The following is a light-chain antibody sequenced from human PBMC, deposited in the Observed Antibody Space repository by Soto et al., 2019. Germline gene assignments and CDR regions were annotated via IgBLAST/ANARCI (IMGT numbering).Light chain of an antibody. CDR1: ISNIGGNS. J-gene: IGLJ1*01. V-gene: IGLV1-51*01. Sequence: QSALTQPPSLSAAPGQKVTISCSGSISNIGGNSVSWYQQLPVTAPKLLIYDDNKRPSGIPDRFSGSKSGTSATLGITGFQTGDEADYYCGSWDSSLSAYVFGTGTKVNVL. CDR3: GSWDSSLSAYV. CDR2: DDN.